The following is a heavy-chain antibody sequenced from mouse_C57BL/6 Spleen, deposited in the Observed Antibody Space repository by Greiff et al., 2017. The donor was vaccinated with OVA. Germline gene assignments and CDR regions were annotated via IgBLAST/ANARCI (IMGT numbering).Heavy chain of an antibody. J-gene: IGHJ4*01. CDR2: INPSNGGT. CDR3: ARGYYYGSSYRYAMDY. V-gene: IGHV1-53*01. Sequence: VQLQQPGTELVKPGASVKLSCKASGYTFTSYWMHWVKQRPGQGLEWIGNINPSNGGTNYNEKFKSKATLAVDKSSSTVYMQLSSLTSEDSAVYFCARGYYYGSSYRYAMDYWGQGTSVTVSS. CDR1: GYTFTSYW. D-gene: IGHD1-1*01.